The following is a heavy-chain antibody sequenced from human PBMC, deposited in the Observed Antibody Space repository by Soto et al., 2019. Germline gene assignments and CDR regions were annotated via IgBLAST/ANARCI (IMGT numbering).Heavy chain of an antibody. CDR2: ISGSGGST. Sequence: EVQLLESGGGLVQPGGSLRLSCAASGFTFSSYAMSWVRQAPGKGLEWVSAISGSGGSTYYADSVKGRFTISRDNSKNTLYLQMNSVRAEDTAVYYCAKGLRGRGHRSLAVEFDYWGQGTLVTVSS. CDR1: GFTFSSYA. V-gene: IGHV3-23*01. D-gene: IGHD3-16*01. J-gene: IGHJ4*02. CDR3: AKGLRGRGHRSLAVEFDY.